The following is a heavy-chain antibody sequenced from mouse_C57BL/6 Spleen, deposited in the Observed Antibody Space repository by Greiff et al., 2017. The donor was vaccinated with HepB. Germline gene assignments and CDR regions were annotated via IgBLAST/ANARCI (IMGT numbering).Heavy chain of an antibody. CDR3: TRVIYYYGSSHWYFDV. CDR1: GFTFSSYA. J-gene: IGHJ1*03. D-gene: IGHD1-1*01. V-gene: IGHV5-9-1*02. CDR2: ISSGGDYI. Sequence: EVKLVESGEGLVKPGGSLKLSCAASGFTFSSYAMSWVRQTPEKRLEWVAYISSGGDYIYYADTVKGRFTISRDNARNTLYLQMSSLKSEDTAMYYCTRVIYYYGSSHWYFDVWGTGTTVTVSS.